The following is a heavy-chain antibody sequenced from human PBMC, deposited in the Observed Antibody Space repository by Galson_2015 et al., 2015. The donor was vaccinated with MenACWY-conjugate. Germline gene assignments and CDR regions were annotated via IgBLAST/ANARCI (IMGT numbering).Heavy chain of an antibody. CDR2: IYWDDDK. CDR1: GFSLTTNPLG. D-gene: IGHD1-26*01. CDR3: AHRRRYSGNWDGGYFDN. V-gene: IGHV2-5*02. J-gene: IGHJ4*02. Sequence: PALVKPTQTLTLTCTFSGFSLTTNPLGVGWIRQPPGKALEWLALIYWDDDKRSSPSLRSRVSITKDTSNNQVVLTMTNVDPVDTATYYCAHRRRYSGNWDGGYFDNWGQGTLVTVSS.